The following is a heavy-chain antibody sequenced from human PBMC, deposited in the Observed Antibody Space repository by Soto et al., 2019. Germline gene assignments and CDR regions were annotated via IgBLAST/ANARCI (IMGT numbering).Heavy chain of an antibody. Sequence: EVQLLESGGGLVQPGGSQRLSCAASGFTFSSYSMSWVRQAPGKGLEWVSGFRSGGDDGTTYYADSVKGRFTISRDNSKNTLFLQMDSLRAEDTAIYYCAKKVNSGPGSQYFDYWGQGTLVTVSS. CDR1: GFTFSSYS. D-gene: IGHD3-10*01. CDR2: SGGDDGTT. J-gene: IGHJ4*02. V-gene: IGHV3-23*01. CDR3: AKKVNSGPGSQYFDY.